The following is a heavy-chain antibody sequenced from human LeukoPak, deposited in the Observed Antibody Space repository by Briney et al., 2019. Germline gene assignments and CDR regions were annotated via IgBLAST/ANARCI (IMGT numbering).Heavy chain of an antibody. D-gene: IGHD3-22*01. Sequence: GGSLRLSCAASGFTFSSYAMSWVRQAPGKGLEWVSGVSGGGTTTYYADSVKGRFTISRDNSKNTLYLQMNSLRAEDTAVYYCARTWGRFMIVLAILDYWGQGTLVTVSS. CDR2: VSGGGTTT. J-gene: IGHJ4*02. CDR1: GFTFSSYA. V-gene: IGHV3-23*01. CDR3: ARTWGRFMIVLAILDY.